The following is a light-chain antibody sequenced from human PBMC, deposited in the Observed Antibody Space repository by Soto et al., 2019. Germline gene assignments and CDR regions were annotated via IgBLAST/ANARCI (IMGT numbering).Light chain of an antibody. CDR1: QSVSSSY. Sequence: SGLTQSQGTLSLSPGERATVSCRASQSVSSSYLAWYQQKPGQAPRLLIYGASSRAAGIPDRFSGSGSGTDFTLTISRLEPEDFAVYYCQQYGISPITFGQGGRPAI. V-gene: IGKV3-20*01. CDR2: GAS. CDR3: QQYGISPIT. J-gene: IGKJ5*01.